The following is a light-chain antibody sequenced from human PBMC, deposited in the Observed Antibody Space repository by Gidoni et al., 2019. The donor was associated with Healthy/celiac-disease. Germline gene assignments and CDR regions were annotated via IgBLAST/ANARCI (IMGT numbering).Light chain of an antibody. CDR3: KKYNSAPRT. J-gene: IGKJ1*01. Sequence: DIHMTPSPSSLSASVGDRVTITCRASQGISNYLAWYQQKPGKVPKLLIYAASTLQSGVPSRFSGSGSGTDFTLTISSLQPEDVATYYCKKYNSAPRTFGQGTKVEIK. CDR1: QGISNY. V-gene: IGKV1-27*01. CDR2: AAS.